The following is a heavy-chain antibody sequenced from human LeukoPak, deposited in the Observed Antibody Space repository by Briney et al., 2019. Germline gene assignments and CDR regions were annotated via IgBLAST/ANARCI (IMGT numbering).Heavy chain of an antibody. V-gene: IGHV1-46*01. CDR2: INPSGGST. CDR3: ARAARRYYFDY. Sequence: GASVKVSCKASGYTFTSYYMHWVRQDPGQGLEWMGLINPSGGSTSYAQKFQGRVTMTRDMSTSTVYMELSSLRSEDTAVYYCARAARRYYFDYWGQGTLVTVSA. J-gene: IGHJ4*02. CDR1: GYTFTSYY. D-gene: IGHD6-25*01.